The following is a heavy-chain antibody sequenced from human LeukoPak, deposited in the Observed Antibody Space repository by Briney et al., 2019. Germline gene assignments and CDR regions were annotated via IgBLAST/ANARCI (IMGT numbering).Heavy chain of an antibody. D-gene: IGHD2-2*01. CDR1: VFTLSSND. V-gene: IGHV3-23*01. J-gene: IGHJ6*02. CDR2: ISGSGGST. CDR3: ARWYCSSPNCHSYYYGMDV. Sequence: GGSLRLSSAASVFTLSSNDRDWVRQATGPGLDWVSAISGSGGSTYYADSVKGRFTISRDNAKNSLYLQMNSRRAEDTAVYYCARWYCSSPNCHSYYYGMDVWGQGTTVTVSS.